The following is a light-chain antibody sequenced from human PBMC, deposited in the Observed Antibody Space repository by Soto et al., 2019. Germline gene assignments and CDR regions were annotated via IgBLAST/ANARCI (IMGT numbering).Light chain of an antibody. CDR2: EVS. V-gene: IGLV2-8*01. Sequence: QSVLTQPPSASGSPGQSVTISCTGTSSDVGAYNYVSWYQQHPGKAPKLMIYEVSKRPSGVPDRFSGSKSGNTASLTVSGLRAEDEADYYCSSYAGSNNFFYVLGTGTKVTVL. CDR1: SSDVGAYNY. J-gene: IGLJ1*01. CDR3: SSYAGSNNFFYV.